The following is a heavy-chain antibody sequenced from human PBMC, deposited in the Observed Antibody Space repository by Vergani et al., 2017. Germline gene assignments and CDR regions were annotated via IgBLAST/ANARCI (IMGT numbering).Heavy chain of an antibody. Sequence: EVQLVQSGAEVKKPGESLRISCKGSGYSFTSYWISWVRQMPGKGLEWMGRIDPSDSYTNYSPSFQGHVTISADKSISTAYLQWSSLKASDTAMYYCARRGSYGYPDYYYYYGMDVWGQGTTVTVSS. V-gene: IGHV5-10-1*01. CDR1: GYSFTSYW. D-gene: IGHD5-18*01. J-gene: IGHJ6*02. CDR3: ARRGSYGYPDYYYYYGMDV. CDR2: IDPSDSYT.